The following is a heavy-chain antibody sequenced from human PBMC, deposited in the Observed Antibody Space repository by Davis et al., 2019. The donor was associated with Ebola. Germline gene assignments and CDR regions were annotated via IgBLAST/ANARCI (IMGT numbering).Heavy chain of an antibody. D-gene: IGHD3-9*01. CDR3: AKTRLDIMALDY. Sequence: PGGSLRLSCAASGFTFSSYWMHWVRQAPGKGLVWVSCINRDGSTTTYADSVKGRFAISRDNAKKSLYLQMNSLRVEDTAVYYCAKTRLDIMALDYWGQGTLVTVSS. CDR2: INRDGSTT. J-gene: IGHJ4*02. CDR1: GFTFSSYW. V-gene: IGHV3-74*03.